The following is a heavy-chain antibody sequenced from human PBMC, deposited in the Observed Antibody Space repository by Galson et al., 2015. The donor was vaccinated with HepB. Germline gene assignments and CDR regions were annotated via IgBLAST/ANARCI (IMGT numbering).Heavy chain of an antibody. CDR3: ARRDNEYSTPSYDS. Sequence: QSGAEVKKPGESLQISCKVSGYSFTNYWIAWVRQMPGRGLEWMGIIYPGNSDTRYSPSFQGQVTISADKSITTTYLQWSSLKASDSATYYCARRDNEYSTPSYDSWGQGTLVTVSS. CDR1: GYSFTNYW. D-gene: IGHD6-6*01. CDR2: IYPGNSDT. V-gene: IGHV5-51*01. J-gene: IGHJ4*02.